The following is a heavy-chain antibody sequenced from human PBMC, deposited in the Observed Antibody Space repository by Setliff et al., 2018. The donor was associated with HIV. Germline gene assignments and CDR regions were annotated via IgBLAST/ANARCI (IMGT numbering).Heavy chain of an antibody. J-gene: IGHJ3*02. V-gene: IGHV3-30*04. Sequence: HPGGSLRLSCVASGFTFSNFAMHWVRQAPGKGLEWVAVISYDGGRKDYAESVNGRFTISRDDSKSTLYLQMNSLRVEDTAVYYCSAFEMWGQGTMVTVSS. CDR3: SAFEM. CDR2: ISYDGGRK. CDR1: GFTFSNFA.